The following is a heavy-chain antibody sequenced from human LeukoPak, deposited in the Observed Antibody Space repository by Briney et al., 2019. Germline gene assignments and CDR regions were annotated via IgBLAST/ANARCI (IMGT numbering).Heavy chain of an antibody. J-gene: IGHJ4*02. Sequence: SETLSLTCTVSGGSIGSGDYYWSWIRQPPGRGLEFIGYIYYSGNTYYNLSLKSRVTISVDTSKNQFSLKLSSVTAADTAVYYCASRPESEAYFDYWGQGTLVTVSS. CDR1: GGSIGSGDYY. CDR2: IYYSGNT. CDR3: ASRPESEAYFDY. V-gene: IGHV4-30-4*01.